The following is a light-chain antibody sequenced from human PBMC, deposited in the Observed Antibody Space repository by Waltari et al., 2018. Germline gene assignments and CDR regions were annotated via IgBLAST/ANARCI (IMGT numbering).Light chain of an antibody. J-gene: IGLJ1*01. CDR1: SSDVGRTNY. CDR3: SSYTSSNTLDYV. CDR2: EVS. Sequence: QSALTQPASVSGSPGQSITIPCPGTSSDVGRTNYVSWYQQHPGKAPKLMISEVSNRPSGVSNRFSSSKSGHMASLTISGLQAEDEADYYCSSYTSSNTLDYVFGTGTKVTVL. V-gene: IGLV2-14*01.